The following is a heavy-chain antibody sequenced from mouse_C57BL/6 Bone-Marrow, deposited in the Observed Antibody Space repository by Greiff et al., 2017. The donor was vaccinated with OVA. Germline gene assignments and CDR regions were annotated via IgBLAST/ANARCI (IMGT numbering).Heavy chain of an antibody. CDR2: IDPSDSYT. Sequence: VQLQQPGAELVRPGTSVKLSCKASGYTFTSYWMHWVKQRPGQGLEWIGVIDPSDSYTNYNQKFKGKATLTVDTSSCTAYMQLSSLTSEDSAVYYCARRGTTAPFAYWGQGTLVTVSA. V-gene: IGHV1-59*01. CDR3: ARRGTTAPFAY. CDR1: GYTFTSYW. J-gene: IGHJ3*01. D-gene: IGHD1-2*01.